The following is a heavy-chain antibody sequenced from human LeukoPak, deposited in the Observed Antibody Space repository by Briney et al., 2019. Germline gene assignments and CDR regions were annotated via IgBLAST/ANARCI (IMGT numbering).Heavy chain of an antibody. CDR1: GYSFTSYW. D-gene: IGHD3-10*01. Sequence: GEPLKISCKGSGYSFTSYWIGWVRQMPGKGLEWMGVVYPSDSDSDTKYSPSFQGQVTISADKSISTAYLQWSSLKASDTAIYYCARRDYYGSGSYWGAFDYWGQGTLVTVSS. V-gene: IGHV5-51*01. CDR3: ARRDYYGSGSYWGAFDY. J-gene: IGHJ4*02. CDR2: VYPSDSDSDT.